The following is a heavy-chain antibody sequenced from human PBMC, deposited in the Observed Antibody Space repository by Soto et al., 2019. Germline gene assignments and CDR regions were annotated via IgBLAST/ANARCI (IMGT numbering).Heavy chain of an antibody. CDR1: GYTFTSYY. CDR2: INPSGGST. CDR3: ARDGDIVAIGVHFDY. V-gene: IGHV1-46*01. J-gene: IGHJ4*02. D-gene: IGHD5-12*01. Sequence: ASVKVSCKASGYTFTSYYMHWVRQAPGQGLEWMGIINPSGGSTSYAQKFQGRVTMTRDTSTSTVYMELSSLRSEDTAVYYCARDGDIVAIGVHFDYWGQGTLVTVSS.